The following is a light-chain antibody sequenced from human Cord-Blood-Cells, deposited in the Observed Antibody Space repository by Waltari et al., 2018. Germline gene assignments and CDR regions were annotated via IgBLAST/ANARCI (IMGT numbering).Light chain of an antibody. J-gene: IGLJ1*01. CDR1: SSDVGGYNY. CDR2: DVS. V-gene: IGLV2-14*01. Sequence: QSALTQPASVSGSPGQSITISCTGTSSDVGGYNYVPWYQQNPGKAPNLMIYDVSKRPSAVSNRFSGSKSGNTASLTSVGLQAEDEADYYCSSYTSSSTVFGTGTKVTVL. CDR3: SSYTSSSTV.